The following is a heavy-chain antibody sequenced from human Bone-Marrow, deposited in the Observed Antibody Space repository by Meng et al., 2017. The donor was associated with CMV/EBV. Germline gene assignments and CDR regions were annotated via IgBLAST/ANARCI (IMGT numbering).Heavy chain of an antibody. CDR1: GFSFRSYI. J-gene: IGHJ6*02. CDR3: ARASGSYATAFFGMDV. Sequence: GGSLRLSCAASGFSFRSYIMSWVRQPPGKGLEWLSHISSNGDVRDYADSAKGRFTISRDNSRNKLLLQMNTLRVDDTAVYFCARASGSYATAFFGMDVRGQGTPVTVSS. CDR2: ISSNGDVR. V-gene: IGHV3-48*04. D-gene: IGHD1-26*01.